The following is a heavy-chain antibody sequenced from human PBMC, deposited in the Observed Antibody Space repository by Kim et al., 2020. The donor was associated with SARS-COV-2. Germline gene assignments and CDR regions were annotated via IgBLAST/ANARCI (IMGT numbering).Heavy chain of an antibody. J-gene: IGHJ6*02. V-gene: IGHV3-21*01. CDR2: ISSSSSYI. D-gene: IGHD6-6*01. Sequence: GGSLRLSCAASGFTFSSYSMNWVRQAPGKGLEWVSSISSSSSYIYYADSVKGRFTISRDNAKNSLYLQMNSLRAEDTAVYYCARGIFTHIKAGSSSFYYYGMDVWGQGTTVTVSS. CDR1: GFTFSSYS. CDR3: ARGIFTHIKAGSSSFYYYGMDV.